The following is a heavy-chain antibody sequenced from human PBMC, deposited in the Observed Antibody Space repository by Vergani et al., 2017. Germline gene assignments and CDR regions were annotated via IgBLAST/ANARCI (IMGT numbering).Heavy chain of an antibody. D-gene: IGHD3-22*01. Sequence: EVQVVETGGGLVQPGGSLRLSCAASGFTVSSNYMSWVRQAPGKGLEWVSVIYSGGSTYYADSVKGRFIISRDNSKNTLYLQMNSLRAEDTAVYYCAKRGALYYYDSSGYYNILGKVTDWYFDLWGRGTLVTVSS. CDR2: IYSGGST. CDR3: AKRGALYYYDSSGYYNILGKVTDWYFDL. V-gene: IGHV3-66*04. J-gene: IGHJ2*01. CDR1: GFTVSSNY.